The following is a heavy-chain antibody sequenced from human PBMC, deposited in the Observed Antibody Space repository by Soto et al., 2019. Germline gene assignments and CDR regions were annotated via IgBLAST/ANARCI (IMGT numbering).Heavy chain of an antibody. V-gene: IGHV3-48*02. CDR2: ISSSSSTI. D-gene: IGHD3-10*01. J-gene: IGHJ6*02. CDR3: AREGMYYYGSGRLSYYYGMDV. Sequence: AGGSLRLSCAASGFTFSSYSMNWVRQAPGKGLEWVSYISSSSSTIYYADSVKGRFTISRDNAKNSLYLQMNSLRDEDTAVYYCAREGMYYYGSGRLSYYYGMDVWGQGTTVTVSS. CDR1: GFTFSSYS.